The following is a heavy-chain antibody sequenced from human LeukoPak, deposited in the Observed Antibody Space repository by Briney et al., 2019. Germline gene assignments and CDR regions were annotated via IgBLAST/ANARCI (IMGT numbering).Heavy chain of an antibody. CDR2: IYPGDSDT. J-gene: IGHJ5*02. D-gene: IGHD3-22*01. CDR1: GYSFTSYW. Sequence: GESLKISCKGSGYSFTSYWIGWVRQMPGKGLEWMGIIYPGDSDTRYSPSFQGQVTISADKSISTAYLQWSSLKASDTAMYYCARLETMIVVRGGKFDPWGQGTLVTVSS. CDR3: ARLETMIVVRGGKFDP. V-gene: IGHV5-51*01.